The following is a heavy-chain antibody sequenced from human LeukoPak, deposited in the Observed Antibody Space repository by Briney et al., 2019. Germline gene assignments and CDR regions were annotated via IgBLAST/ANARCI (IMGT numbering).Heavy chain of an antibody. Sequence: GGSLRLSCAASGFTFSSYGMSWGRHAPGKGLEWVSAISVSGGSTNYVDSVKGRFTISRDNSKSTLYLQMNSLTDEDTAVYYCAQLASGYGSGSYSIGRGEAYFDYWGQGTLVTVSS. CDR1: GFTFSSYG. J-gene: IGHJ4*02. CDR3: AQLASGYGSGSYSIGRGEAYFDY. V-gene: IGHV3-23*01. CDR2: ISVSGGST. D-gene: IGHD3-10*01.